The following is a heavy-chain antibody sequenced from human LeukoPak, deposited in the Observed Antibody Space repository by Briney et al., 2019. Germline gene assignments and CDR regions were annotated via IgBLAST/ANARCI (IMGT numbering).Heavy chain of an antibody. Sequence: GGSLRLSCAASGFTFSSYAMSWVRQAPGKGLEWVSAISGSGGSTYYADSVKGRFTISRDNSKNTLYLQMNSLRAEDTAVYYCAKDLWDHYGGGIFQHWGQGTLVTVSS. J-gene: IGHJ1*01. D-gene: IGHD4-23*01. CDR1: GFTFSSYA. CDR2: ISGSGGST. CDR3: AKDLWDHYGGGIFQH. V-gene: IGHV3-23*01.